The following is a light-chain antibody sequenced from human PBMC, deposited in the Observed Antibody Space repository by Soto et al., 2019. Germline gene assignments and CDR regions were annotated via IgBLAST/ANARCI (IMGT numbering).Light chain of an antibody. Sequence: IVLTQSPASLALSPGERATLSCRASQSVDSYLVWYQQKPGQAPRLLIFGASNRATGIPARFSGSGSGTDFTLTINSLEPDDFAVYYCQQRDSLPITFGQGTRLEIK. J-gene: IGKJ5*01. CDR2: GAS. CDR3: QQRDSLPIT. CDR1: QSVDSY. V-gene: IGKV3-11*01.